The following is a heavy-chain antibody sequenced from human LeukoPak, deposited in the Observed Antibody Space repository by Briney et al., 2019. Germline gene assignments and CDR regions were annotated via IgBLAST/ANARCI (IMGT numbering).Heavy chain of an antibody. V-gene: IGHV4-59*08. CDR2: IYYSGST. CDR1: GGSISSYY. D-gene: IGHD3-10*01. CDR3: ARVMVRGEYYFDY. J-gene: IGHJ4*02. Sequence: SETLSLTCTVSGGSISSYYWSWIRQPPGKGLEWIGYIYYSGSTNYNPSLKSRVTISVDTSKNQFSLKLSSVTAADTAVYYCARVMVRGEYYFDYWGQGTLVTVSS.